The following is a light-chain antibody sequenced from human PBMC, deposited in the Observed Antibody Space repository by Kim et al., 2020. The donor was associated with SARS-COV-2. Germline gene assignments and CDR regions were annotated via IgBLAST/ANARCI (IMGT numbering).Light chain of an antibody. J-gene: IGKJ3*01. CDR1: QNILFSSNNKNY. Sequence: ATINCKSSQNILFSSNNKNYLAWYQQKPGQPPRLLIYWASTRESGVPDRFSGSGSATNFTLTISSLQAEDVAVYYCQHYYETPFTFGPGTKVDIK. CDR3: QHYYETPFT. V-gene: IGKV4-1*01. CDR2: WAS.